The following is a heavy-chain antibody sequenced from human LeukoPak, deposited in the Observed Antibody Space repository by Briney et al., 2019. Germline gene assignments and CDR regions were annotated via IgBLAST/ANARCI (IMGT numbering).Heavy chain of an antibody. J-gene: IGHJ4*02. CDR3: AKINNNDDY. CDR2: ISPDGNSE. CDR1: GFTFTTFG. D-gene: IGHD1/OR15-1a*01. Sequence: GRSLKLSCGASGFTFTTFGIHWVRQAPGKGLEWVAAISPDGNSEYYADSVKGQFTVSRDNSKNMIYLQMNSLRGEDSAVYYCAKINNNDDYWGQGTLVTVSS. V-gene: IGHV3-30*18.